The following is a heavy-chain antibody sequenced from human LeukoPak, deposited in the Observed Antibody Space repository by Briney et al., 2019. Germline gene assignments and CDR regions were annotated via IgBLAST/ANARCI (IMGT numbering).Heavy chain of an antibody. CDR2: IENNGRST. J-gene: IGHJ6*02. CDR1: GFTFSNYW. Sequence: GGSLRLSCEASGFTFSNYWMHWVRQAPGKGLVWVSHIENNGRSTNYADSVKGRFTISRDNTRNTLSLEMNNLRAEDTANCAREKVVASQYYYYGMDVWGQGTTVTVSS. V-gene: IGHV3-74*01. CDR3: AREKVVASQYYYYGMDV. D-gene: IGHD2-15*01.